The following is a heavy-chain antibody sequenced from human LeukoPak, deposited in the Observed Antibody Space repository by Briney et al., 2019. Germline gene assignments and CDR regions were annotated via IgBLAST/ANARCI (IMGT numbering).Heavy chain of an antibody. Sequence: PGGSLRLSCAASGFTFSTYAMSWVRQAPRKGLEWVSTITVGATTTFYADSVKGRFAISRDNSKNTLYLQMNSLRADDTAVYYCAKTGQFDYWGQGTLVTVSS. CDR1: GFTFSTYA. CDR3: AKTGQFDY. D-gene: IGHD1-14*01. V-gene: IGHV3-23*01. J-gene: IGHJ4*02. CDR2: ITVGATTT.